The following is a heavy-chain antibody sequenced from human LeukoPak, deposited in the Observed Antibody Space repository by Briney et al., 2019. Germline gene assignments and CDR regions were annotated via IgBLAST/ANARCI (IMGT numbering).Heavy chain of an antibody. CDR3: ARPRYCSGGSCYWAFDI. J-gene: IGHJ3*02. CDR1: GFTFSSYW. D-gene: IGHD2-15*01. V-gene: IGHV3-7*04. Sequence: PGGSLRLSCAASGFTFSSYWMSWVRQAPGKGLEWVANIKEDGSEKYYVDSVKGRFTISRDNATNSLYLQMNSLRVEDTAVYYCARPRYCSGGSCYWAFDIWGQGTMVTVSS. CDR2: IKEDGSEK.